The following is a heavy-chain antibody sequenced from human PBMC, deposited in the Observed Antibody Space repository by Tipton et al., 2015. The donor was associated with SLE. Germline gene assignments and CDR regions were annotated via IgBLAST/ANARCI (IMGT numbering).Heavy chain of an antibody. J-gene: IGHJ6*02. CDR2: IYTSGST. V-gene: IGHV4-4*07. D-gene: IGHD2-2*01. CDR1: GGSISSYY. CDR3: ARALIVVVPAAMREVDYYGMDV. Sequence: TLSLTCTVSGGSISSYYWSWIRQPAGKGLEWIGRIYTSGSTNYNPPLKSRVAISVDTSKNQFSLKLSSVTAADTAVYYCARALIVVVPAAMREVDYYGMDVWGQGTTVTVSS.